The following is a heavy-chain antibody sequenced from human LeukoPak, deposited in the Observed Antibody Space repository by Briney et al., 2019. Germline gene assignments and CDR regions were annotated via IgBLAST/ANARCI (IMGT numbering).Heavy chain of an antibody. CDR1: GGSFSGYY. V-gene: IGHV4-34*01. CDR3: ARTRGAAGTNY. Sequence: PSETLSLTCAVYGGSFSGYYWSWIRQPPGKGLEWIGEINHSGSTNYNPSLKGRVTISVDTSKNQFSLKLSSVTAADTAVYYCARTRGAAGTNYWGQGTLVTVSS. CDR2: INHSGST. D-gene: IGHD6-13*01. J-gene: IGHJ4*02.